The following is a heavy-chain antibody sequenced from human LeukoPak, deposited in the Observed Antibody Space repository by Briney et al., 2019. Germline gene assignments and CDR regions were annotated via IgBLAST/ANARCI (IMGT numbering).Heavy chain of an antibody. CDR1: GGSISSSSYY. Sequence: PSETLSLTCTVSGGSISSSSYYWGWIRQPPGKGLEWIGSIYYSGSTYYNPSLKSRLTISVDTSKNQFSLKLSSVTAADTAVYYCARTPYDFWSGYWRTQFDYWGQGTLVTASS. CDR3: ARTPYDFWSGYWRTQFDY. V-gene: IGHV4-39*01. J-gene: IGHJ4*02. CDR2: IYYSGST. D-gene: IGHD3-3*01.